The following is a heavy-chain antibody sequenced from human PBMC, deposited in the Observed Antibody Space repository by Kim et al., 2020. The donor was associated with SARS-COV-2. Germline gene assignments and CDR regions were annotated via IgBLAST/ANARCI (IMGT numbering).Heavy chain of an antibody. CDR2: IDPSDSYT. J-gene: IGHJ4*01. V-gene: IGHV5-10-1*01. Sequence: GESLKISCKGSGYSFTSYWISWVRQMPGKGLEWMGRIDPSDSYTNYSPSFQGPVTIPADKSISTAYLQWSSLKAPAPAMYYCARHVFYCSSTSCSYYFDY. CDR3: ARHVFYCSSTSCSYYFDY. CDR1: GYSFTSYW. D-gene: IGHD2-2*01.